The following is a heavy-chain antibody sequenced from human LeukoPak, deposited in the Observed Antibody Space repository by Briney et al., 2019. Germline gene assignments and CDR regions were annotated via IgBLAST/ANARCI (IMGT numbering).Heavy chain of an antibody. D-gene: IGHD4-17*01. Sequence: ASETLSLTCTVSGGSISSYYWSWIRQPPGKGLEWIGYIYYSGSPNYNPSLKSRVTISVDTSKNQFSLKLSSVTAADTAVYYCARVGKNYGDYVDYWGQGTLVTVSS. V-gene: IGHV4-59*01. J-gene: IGHJ4*02. CDR1: GGSISSYY. CDR2: IYYSGSP. CDR3: ARVGKNYGDYVDY.